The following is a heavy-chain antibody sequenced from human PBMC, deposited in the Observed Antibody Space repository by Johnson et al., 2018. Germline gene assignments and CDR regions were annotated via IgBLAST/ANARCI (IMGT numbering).Heavy chain of an antibody. CDR2: IYSGDPP. V-gene: IGHV3-53*02. Sequence: EVPLVETGGGLIQPGGSLRLSCAASGFTVRTSFISWVRQAPGKGLEWVSIIYSGDPPYYAGSATGRFTISRDTSKNTLFLQMNSLRVEDTSMYYCARDLTGFPYFGPGSLVTVTS. CDR1: GFTVRTSF. D-gene: IGHD7-27*01. J-gene: IGHJ4*02. CDR3: ARDLTGFPY.